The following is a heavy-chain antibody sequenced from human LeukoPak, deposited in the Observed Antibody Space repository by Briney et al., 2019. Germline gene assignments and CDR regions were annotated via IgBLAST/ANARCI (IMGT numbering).Heavy chain of an antibody. Sequence: GGSLRLSCAASGFTFNSYGMHWVRQAPGKGLEWVAFIRYDGNEKYYGDSVKGRFTISRDNSKNTLYLQMNSLRAEDTAVYYCAQATPGGTYYYDSSGYYGEYYFDYWGQGTLVTVSS. D-gene: IGHD3-22*01. CDR3: AQATPGGTYYYDSSGYYGEYYFDY. J-gene: IGHJ4*02. CDR2: IRYDGNEK. V-gene: IGHV3-30*02. CDR1: GFTFNSYG.